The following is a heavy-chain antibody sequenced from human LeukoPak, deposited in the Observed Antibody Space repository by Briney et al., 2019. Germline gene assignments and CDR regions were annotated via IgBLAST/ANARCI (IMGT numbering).Heavy chain of an antibody. D-gene: IGHD2-15*01. CDR2: IYYSGST. Sequence: SQTLSLTCTVSGGSISSGGYYWSWIRQHPGKGLEWIGYIYYSGSTYYNPSLKSRVTISVDTSKNQFSLKLSSVTAADTAVYYCARGPFIVVVVAAKSFDYWGQGTLVTVSS. J-gene: IGHJ4*02. V-gene: IGHV4-31*03. CDR1: GGSISSGGYY. CDR3: ARGPFIVVVVAAKSFDY.